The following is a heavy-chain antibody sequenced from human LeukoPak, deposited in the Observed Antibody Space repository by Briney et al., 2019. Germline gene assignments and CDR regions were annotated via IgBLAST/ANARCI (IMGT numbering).Heavy chain of an antibody. Sequence: PGGSLRLSCAASGFTFSSYAMSWARQAPGKGLEWVSAISGSGGSTYYADSVKGRFTISRDNSKNTLYLQMNSLRAEDTAVYYCAKGLYDSSGYYLPFDYWGQGTLVTVSS. V-gene: IGHV3-23*01. CDR1: GFTFSSYA. J-gene: IGHJ4*02. D-gene: IGHD3-22*01. CDR2: ISGSGGST. CDR3: AKGLYDSSGYYLPFDY.